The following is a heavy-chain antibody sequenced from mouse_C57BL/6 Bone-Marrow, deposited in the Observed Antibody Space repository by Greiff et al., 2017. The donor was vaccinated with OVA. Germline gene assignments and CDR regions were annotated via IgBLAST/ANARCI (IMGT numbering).Heavy chain of an antibody. J-gene: IGHJ4*01. CDR2: IYPGSGST. V-gene: IGHV1-55*01. Sequence: VQLQQPGAELVKPGASVKMSCKASGYTFTSYWITWVKQRPGQGLEWIGDIYPGSGSTNYNEKFKSKATLTVDTSSSTVYMQLSSLTSEDSAVYYCARGTTVVDYAMDYWGQGTSVTVSS. CDR1: GYTFTSYW. D-gene: IGHD1-1*01. CDR3: ARGTTVVDYAMDY.